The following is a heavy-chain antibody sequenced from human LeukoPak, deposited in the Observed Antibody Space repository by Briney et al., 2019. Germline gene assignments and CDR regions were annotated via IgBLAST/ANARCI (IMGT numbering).Heavy chain of an antibody. J-gene: IGHJ4*02. V-gene: IGHV3-9*01. CDR1: GFIFGDYA. D-gene: IGHD3-22*01. CDR3: AKDIGYHDSSNHVDY. CDR2: ISWNGGST. Sequence: PGGSLRLSCAASGFIFGDYAMHWVRQAPGEGLDWVSGISWNGGSTGYANSVKGRFTISRDNARNTLYLQMNGLRNEDTAFYYCAKDIGYHDSSNHVDYWGQGTLVTVSS.